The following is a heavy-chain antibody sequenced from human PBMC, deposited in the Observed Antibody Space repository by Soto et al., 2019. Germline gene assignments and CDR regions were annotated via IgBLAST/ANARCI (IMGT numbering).Heavy chain of an antibody. CDR1: GGSFTSNNW. D-gene: IGHD1-7*01. V-gene: IGHV4-4*02. CDR3: ASRDPGTSVDY. J-gene: IGHJ4*02. CDR2: IYRTGST. Sequence: QVQLQESGPGLVKPSGTLSLTCAVSGGSFTSNNWWTWVRQPPGQGLEWIGEIYRTGSTNYNPSLTSRVTISLDKSENKVSLKVTSLTAADTAVYYCASRDPGTSVDYWGQGTLVTVSS.